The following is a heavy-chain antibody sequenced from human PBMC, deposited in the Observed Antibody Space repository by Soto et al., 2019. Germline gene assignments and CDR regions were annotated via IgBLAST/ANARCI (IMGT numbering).Heavy chain of an antibody. CDR1: GGSISSGGYY. CDR2: IYYSGST. D-gene: IGHD6-13*01. Sequence: SETLSLTCTVSGGSISSGGYYWSWIRQHPGKGLEWIGYIYYSGSTYYNPSLKSRVTISVDTSKNQFSLKLSSVTAADTAVYYCARESQQLGMIGFDYWGQGTLVTVSS. CDR3: ARESQQLGMIGFDY. J-gene: IGHJ4*02. V-gene: IGHV4-31*03.